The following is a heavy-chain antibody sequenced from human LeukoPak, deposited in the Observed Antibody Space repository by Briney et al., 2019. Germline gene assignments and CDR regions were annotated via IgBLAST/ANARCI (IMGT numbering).Heavy chain of an antibody. V-gene: IGHV3-21*01. D-gene: IGHD3-22*01. CDR3: ARDVYYYDSSGLDP. Sequence: PGGSLRLSCAASGFTFSSYSMNWVRQAPGKGLEWVSSISSSSSYIYYADSVKGRFTISRDNAKNSLYLQMNSLRAEVTAVYYCARDVYYYDSSGLDPWGQGTLVTVSS. CDR2: ISSSSSYI. CDR1: GFTFSSYS. J-gene: IGHJ5*02.